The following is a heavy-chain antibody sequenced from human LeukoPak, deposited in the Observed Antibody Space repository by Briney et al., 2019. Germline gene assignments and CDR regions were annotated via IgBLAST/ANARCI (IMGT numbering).Heavy chain of an antibody. D-gene: IGHD3-22*01. CDR1: GFTFSSYE. CDR3: AREYYYDSSVSDY. J-gene: IGHJ4*02. CDR2: ISSSGSTI. Sequence: GGSLRLSCAASGFTFSSYEMNWVRQAPGKGLEWVSYISSSGSTIYYADSVKGRFTISRDNAKNSLYLQMNSLRAEDTAVYYCAREYYYDSSVSDYWGQGTLVTVSS. V-gene: IGHV3-48*03.